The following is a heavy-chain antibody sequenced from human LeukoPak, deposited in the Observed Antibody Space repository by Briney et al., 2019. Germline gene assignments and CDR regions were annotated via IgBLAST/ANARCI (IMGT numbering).Heavy chain of an antibody. CDR3: AKDLYRGGVATIRD. V-gene: IGHV3-33*06. CDR2: IWYDGSNK. J-gene: IGHJ4*02. CDR1: GFTFRSSG. Sequence: GGSLRLSCAASGFTFRSSGMHWVRQAPGKGLEWVAVIWYDGSNKYYADSVKGRFTVSRDNSKNTLYLQMNSLRAEDTAVYYCAKDLYRGGVATIRDWGQGTLVTVSS. D-gene: IGHD5-12*01.